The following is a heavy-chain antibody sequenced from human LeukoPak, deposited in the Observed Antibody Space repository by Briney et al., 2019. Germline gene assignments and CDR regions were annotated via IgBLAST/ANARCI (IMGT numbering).Heavy chain of an antibody. D-gene: IGHD2-2*01. CDR3: ANKVYCSTTSCYPAGY. J-gene: IGHJ4*02. V-gene: IGHV4-4*02. Sequence: SGTLSLTCAVSGDSISSSNWWSWVRQPPGKGLEWIGEIYHSGTTNYNPSLKSRVTISFDTSKNQFSLNLRSVTAADTAVYYCANKVYCSTTSCYPAGYWGQGTLVTVSS. CDR1: GDSISSSNW. CDR2: IYHSGTT.